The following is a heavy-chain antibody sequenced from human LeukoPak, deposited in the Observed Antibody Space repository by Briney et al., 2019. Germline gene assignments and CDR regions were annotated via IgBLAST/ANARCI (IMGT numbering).Heavy chain of an antibody. V-gene: IGHV4-39*07. CDR2: VYQGGST. J-gene: IGHJ5*02. CDR3: ARTSRTAVAGTGRGYNWFDP. Sequence: SETLSLTCTVSGGSISRSAYYWGWIRQSPGKGLEWIGSVYQGGSTYYNPSLRSRVTMLVDTSKNQFSLNLTSVTAADTAVYYCARTSRTAVAGTGRGYNWFDPWGQGILVTVSS. CDR1: GGSISRSAYY. D-gene: IGHD6-19*01.